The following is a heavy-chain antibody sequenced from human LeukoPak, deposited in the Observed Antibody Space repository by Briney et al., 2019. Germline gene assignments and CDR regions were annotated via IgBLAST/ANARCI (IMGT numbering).Heavy chain of an antibody. Sequence: SETLSLTCTVSEYSITSGYSWGWIRQPPGKGLEWTGSAYHSGGTYYNPSLKSRVTISIDTSKNQFSLRLNSVTAADTAVYYCARSDGTYTWYFDVWGRGTLVTVSS. J-gene: IGHJ2*01. CDR1: EYSITSGYS. D-gene: IGHD4-11*01. V-gene: IGHV4-38-2*02. CDR2: AYHSGGT. CDR3: ARSDGTYTWYFDV.